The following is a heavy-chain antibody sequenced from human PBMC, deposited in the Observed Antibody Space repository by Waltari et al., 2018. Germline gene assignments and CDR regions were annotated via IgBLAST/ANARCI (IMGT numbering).Heavy chain of an antibody. CDR2: ISTSGDIT. V-gene: IGHV3-23*01. J-gene: IGHJ4*02. Sequence: EVQLLESGGGLVQPGGSLRLSCAASGFTFSTYDMSWVRQAPGKGLDWVSTISTSGDITYYADSVKGRLTLSRDNSKNTLFLQMNSLRAEDSALYYCAKVHTSYYDSGTFRHFDYWGQGTLVTVSS. CDR3: AKVHTSYYDSGTFRHFDY. D-gene: IGHD3-10*01. CDR1: GFTFSTYD.